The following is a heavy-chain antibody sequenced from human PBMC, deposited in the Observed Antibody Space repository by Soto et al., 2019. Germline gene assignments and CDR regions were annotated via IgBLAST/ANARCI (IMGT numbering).Heavy chain of an antibody. Sequence: QVQLVQSGAEVKKPGASVKVSCKASGYTFTSYGISWVRQAPGQGLEWMGWISAYKGNTNYAQKPQXXXTXXPDTATSTAYMELRSLRSADTAVYYCARDSPPPREWGQGTLVTVSS. CDR1: GYTFTSYG. CDR3: ARDSPPPRE. J-gene: IGHJ4*02. CDR2: ISAYKGNT. V-gene: IGHV1-18*01.